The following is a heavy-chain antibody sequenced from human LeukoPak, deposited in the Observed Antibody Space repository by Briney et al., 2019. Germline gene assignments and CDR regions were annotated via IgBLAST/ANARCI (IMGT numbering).Heavy chain of an antibody. CDR1: GYTFSGHY. CDR3: ARDRGPYYYDSTRHDAFDV. J-gene: IGHJ3*01. CDR2: INPNSGGT. D-gene: IGHD3-22*01. Sequence: ASVKVSCKASGYTFSGHYMHWVRQAPGQGLEWMGWINPNSGGTHYAQKFQGRVTMTGDTSINTAYMELSRLSSDDTAVYYCARDRGPYYYDSTRHDAFDVWGQGTVVTVSS. V-gene: IGHV1-2*02.